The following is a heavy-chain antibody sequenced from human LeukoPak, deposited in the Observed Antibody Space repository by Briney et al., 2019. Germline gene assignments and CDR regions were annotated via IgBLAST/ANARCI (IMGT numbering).Heavy chain of an antibody. CDR3: AAHTYYFSSGSFGH. CDR1: GYSFSSYD. D-gene: IGHD3-10*01. J-gene: IGHJ4*02. V-gene: IGHV1-8*01. CDR2: MSPSSGNS. Sequence: GASVQVSCKASGYSFSSYDINWVRQATGQGPEWIGWMSPSSGNSGYAQRFQGRVTMTRDTSTSTAYLELSSLTSEDTAVYYCAAHTYYFSSGSFGHWGQGTLVTVSS.